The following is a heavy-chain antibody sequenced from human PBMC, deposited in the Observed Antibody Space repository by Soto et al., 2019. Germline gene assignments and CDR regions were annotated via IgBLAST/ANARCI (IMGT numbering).Heavy chain of an antibody. Sequence: QVQLVESGGGVVQPGRSLRLSCAASGFTFSSYGMHWVRQAPGEGLEWVAVISYDGSNKYYADSVKGRFTISRDNSKNTLYLQMNSLRAEDTAVYYCAKDILEEQLVQGWFDPWGQGTLVTVSS. CDR1: GFTFSSYG. J-gene: IGHJ5*02. D-gene: IGHD6-13*01. CDR2: ISYDGSNK. V-gene: IGHV3-30*18. CDR3: AKDILEEQLVQGWFDP.